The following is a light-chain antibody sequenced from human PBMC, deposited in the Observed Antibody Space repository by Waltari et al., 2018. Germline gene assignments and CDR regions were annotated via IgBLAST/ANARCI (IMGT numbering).Light chain of an antibody. V-gene: IGLV1-47*01. CDR2: TDN. Sequence: QSVLTQPSSASGTPGQRVTISCSGSSSNIGSNYVYWYQQLPGTAPKLLIHTDNQRPSGGPDRFSASKSGASASLAISGLRSDDEADYYCAAWDDSLTGRVFGGGTKLTVL. CDR3: AAWDDSLTGRV. CDR1: SSNIGSNY. J-gene: IGLJ3*02.